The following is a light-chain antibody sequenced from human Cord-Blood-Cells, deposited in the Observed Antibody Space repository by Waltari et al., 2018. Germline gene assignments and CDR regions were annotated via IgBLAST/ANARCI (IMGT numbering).Light chain of an antibody. Sequence: SYVLTQPPLVSVAPGKTARITCGGTNIGSKSVHWYQQKPGQAPVLVVYDDSDRPSGIPERFSGSNSGNTATLTISRVEAGDEADYYCQVWDSSSDSYVFGTGTKVTVL. CDR3: QVWDSSSDSYV. V-gene: IGLV3-21*03. CDR2: DDS. CDR1: NIGSKS. J-gene: IGLJ1*01.